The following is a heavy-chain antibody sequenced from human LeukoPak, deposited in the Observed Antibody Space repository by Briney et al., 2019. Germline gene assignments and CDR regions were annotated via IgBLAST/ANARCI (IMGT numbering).Heavy chain of an antibody. V-gene: IGHV3-23*01. Sequence: GGSLRLSCAASGFTFSSYAMSWVRQAPGKGLEWVSAISGSGGSTYYADSVKGRFTISRDNSKNTLYLQMNSLRAEDTAVYYCAKDGAPSYYDFWSGYDYWGQGILVTVSS. CDR1: GFTFSSYA. J-gene: IGHJ4*02. D-gene: IGHD3-3*01. CDR2: ISGSGGST. CDR3: AKDGAPSYYDFWSGYDY.